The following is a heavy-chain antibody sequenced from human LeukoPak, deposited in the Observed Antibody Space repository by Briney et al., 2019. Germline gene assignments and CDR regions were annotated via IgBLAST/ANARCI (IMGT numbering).Heavy chain of an antibody. CDR3: ARRKDDYNADALDI. V-gene: IGHV4-59*01. D-gene: IGHD5-24*01. J-gene: IGHJ3*02. CDR1: GGSISSYY. Sequence: SETLSLTCTVSGGSISSYYWSWIRQPPGKGLEWIGYIYYSGSTNYNPSLESRVAISVDTSKSQFSLKLSSVTAADTAVYYCARRKDDYNADALDIWGQGTMVIVSS. CDR2: IYYSGST.